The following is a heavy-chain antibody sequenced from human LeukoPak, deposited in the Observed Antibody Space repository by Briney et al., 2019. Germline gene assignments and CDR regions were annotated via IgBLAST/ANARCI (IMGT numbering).Heavy chain of an antibody. CDR2: IIPIFGTA. J-gene: IGHJ6*02. CDR1: GGTFSNYA. V-gene: IGHV1-69*13. Sequence: SVKVSFKASGGTFSNYAISWVRQAPGQELEWMGGIIPIFGTANYAQRFQGRVTITADESTSTAYMELSSLRSEDTAVYYCARLDEYSSSSRYYGMDDWGQGTTVTVSS. D-gene: IGHD6-6*01. CDR3: ARLDEYSSSSRYYGMDD.